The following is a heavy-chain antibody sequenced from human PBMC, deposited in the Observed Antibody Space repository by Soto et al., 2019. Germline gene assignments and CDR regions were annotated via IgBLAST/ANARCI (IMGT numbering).Heavy chain of an antibody. CDR1: GINYNTYA. J-gene: IGHJ4*02. V-gene: IGHV1-3*01. CDR2: INAGNGDT. D-gene: IGHD5-12*01. Sequence: QVQLVQSGAEMKKPGASVKLSCKTSGINYNTYAIHWVRQAPGQGLEWMGWINAGNGDTRYSQNFQGRVTITRDTAASTVYMDLDSLKSEDTGVYYCAGAISGYVTWGQGTLVTVSS. CDR3: AGAISGYVT.